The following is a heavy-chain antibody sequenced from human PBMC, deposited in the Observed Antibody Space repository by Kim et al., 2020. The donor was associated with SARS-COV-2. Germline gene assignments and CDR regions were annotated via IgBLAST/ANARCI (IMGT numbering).Heavy chain of an antibody. D-gene: IGHD1-20*01. J-gene: IGHJ6*02. CDR1: GFTFSSYA. CDR2: ISGSGGST. CDR3: AKVLNSLYYYYGMDV. Sequence: GGSLRLSCAASGFTFSSYAMSWVRQAPGKGLEWVSAISGSGGSTYYADSVKGRFTISRDNSKNTLYLQMNSLRAEDTAVYYCAKVLNSLYYYYGMDVWGQGTTVTVSS. V-gene: IGHV3-23*01.